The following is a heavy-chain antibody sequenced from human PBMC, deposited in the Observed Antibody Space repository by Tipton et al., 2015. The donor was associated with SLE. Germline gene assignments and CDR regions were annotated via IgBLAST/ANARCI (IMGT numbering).Heavy chain of an antibody. D-gene: IGHD1-26*01. CDR3: ARDLIVGAPWAFDI. V-gene: IGHV3-21*01. CDR1: GFTFSSYS. Sequence: SLRLSCAASGFTFSSYSMNWVRQAPGKGLEWVSSISSSSSYIYYADSVKGRFTISRDNAKNSLYLQMNSLRAEDTAVYYCARDLIVGAPWAFDIWGQGTMVTVSS. CDR2: ISSSSSYI. J-gene: IGHJ3*02.